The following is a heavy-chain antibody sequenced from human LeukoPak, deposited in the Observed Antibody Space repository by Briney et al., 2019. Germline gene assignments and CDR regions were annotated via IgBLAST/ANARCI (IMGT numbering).Heavy chain of an antibody. D-gene: IGHD5-18*01. V-gene: IGHV4-38-2*02. CDR3: ANMGYSYAPGLFDP. CDR2: IYHSGRT. Sequence: PSETLSLTCTVSGYSISSGYYWGWIRQPPGKGLAWIGSIYHSGRTFYNPSLKSRVTISVDTSKNQFSLKLSSVTAADTAVYYCANMGYSYAPGLFDPWGQGTLVTVSS. J-gene: IGHJ5*02. CDR1: GYSISSGYY.